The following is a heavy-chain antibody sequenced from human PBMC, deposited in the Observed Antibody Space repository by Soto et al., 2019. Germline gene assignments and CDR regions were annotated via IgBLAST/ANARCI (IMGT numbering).Heavy chain of an antibody. V-gene: IGHV3-15*01. D-gene: IGHD2-2*01. CDR2: IKSKTDGGTT. J-gene: IGHJ4*02. CDR1: GFTFSNAW. Sequence: GGSLRLSCAASGFTFSNAWMSWVRQAPGKGLEWVGRIKSKTDGGTTDYAAPVKGRFTISRDDSKNTLYLQMNSLKTEDTAVYYCTTDSDRYCSSTSCYVVFDYWGQGTLVTVSS. CDR3: TTDSDRYCSSTSCYVVFDY.